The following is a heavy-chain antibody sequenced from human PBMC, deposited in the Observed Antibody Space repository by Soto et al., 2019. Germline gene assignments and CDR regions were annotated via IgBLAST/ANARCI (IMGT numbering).Heavy chain of an antibody. CDR2: VYYSGST. J-gene: IGHJ6*02. D-gene: IGHD3-10*01. Sequence: PSVTLCLTCPVSGGSLSSISCYWGWIRQPPGKGLEWIGNVYYSGSTYSNPSLKSRLTISADTSKNQFSLKLSSVTAADTAVYFCARQSEYYYASGRAAPLYGMDVWGQGTTVTV. CDR1: GGSLSSISCY. CDR3: ARQSEYYYASGRAAPLYGMDV. V-gene: IGHV4-39*01.